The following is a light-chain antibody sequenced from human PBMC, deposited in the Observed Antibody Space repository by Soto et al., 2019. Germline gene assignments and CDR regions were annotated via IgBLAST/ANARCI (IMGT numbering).Light chain of an antibody. CDR3: QQYGYYPIT. Sequence: EIQMTQSPGTLSSSPGERATLSCRASQSISSSHLAWYQHKPGQAPRLLIYAASSRATGSPDRFSGGGSGTDFTLTISRLEPDDFAVYYCQQYGYYPITFGQGTRLEIK. V-gene: IGKV3-20*01. CDR1: QSISSSH. CDR2: AAS. J-gene: IGKJ5*01.